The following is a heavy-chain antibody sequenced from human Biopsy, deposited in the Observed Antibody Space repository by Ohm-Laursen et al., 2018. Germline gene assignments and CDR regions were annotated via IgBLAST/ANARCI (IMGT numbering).Heavy chain of an antibody. CDR3: ARLNSGTYDASDL. Sequence: SLRLSCAASGFTFSDYYMSWIRQAPGKGLEWLSFISGSGTTTMYADSVKGRFTISRDNAQNSLYLHMNSLRAEDTAVYYCARLNSGTYDASDLWGQGTMVIVSS. J-gene: IGHJ3*01. CDR1: GFTFSDYY. D-gene: IGHD1-26*01. CDR2: ISGSGTTT. V-gene: IGHV3-11*04.